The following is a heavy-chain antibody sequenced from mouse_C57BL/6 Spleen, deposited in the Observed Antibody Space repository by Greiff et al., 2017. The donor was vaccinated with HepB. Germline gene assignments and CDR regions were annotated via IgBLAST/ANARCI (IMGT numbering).Heavy chain of an antibody. CDR3: TRRYFDY. CDR1: GYTFTDYE. CDR2: IDPETGGT. Sequence: VQLQQSGAELVRPGASVTLSCKASGYTFTDYEMHWVKQTPVHGLEWIGAIDPETGGTAYNQKFKGKARLTADKSSSTAYMELRSLTSEDSAVYYCTRRYFDYWGQGTTLTVSS. J-gene: IGHJ2*01. V-gene: IGHV1-15*01.